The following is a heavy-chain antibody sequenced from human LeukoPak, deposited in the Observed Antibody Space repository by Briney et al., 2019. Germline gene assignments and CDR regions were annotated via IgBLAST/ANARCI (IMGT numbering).Heavy chain of an antibody. Sequence: ASVKVSCKSSGGTFSSYAISWVRQAPGQGLEWMGGIIPMFRTANYAQKFQGRVAITADESTSTAYMELSSLRSEDTAVYYCARRVRRGVSHPPHYYYYYAMDVWGKETTITVSA. J-gene: IGHJ6*04. CDR3: ARRVRRGVSHPPHYYYYYAMDV. CDR1: GGTFSSYA. D-gene: IGHD3-10*01. CDR2: IIPMFRTA. V-gene: IGHV1-69*01.